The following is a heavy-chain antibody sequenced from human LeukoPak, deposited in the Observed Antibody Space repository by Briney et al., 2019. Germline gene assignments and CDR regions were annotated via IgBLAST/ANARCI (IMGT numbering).Heavy chain of an antibody. J-gene: IGHJ3*02. Sequence: GGSLRLSCAASGFSFSDYWMTWVRQAPGKGLEWVAHIKHDGSDKSYADSVKGRFTVSRDNAKNSLYLQMNTLRAEDTAVYSCARGAYDSSAYWAFDTWGQGTMVTVSS. V-gene: IGHV3-7*04. D-gene: IGHD3-22*01. CDR1: GFSFSDYW. CDR3: ARGAYDSSAYWAFDT. CDR2: IKHDGSDK.